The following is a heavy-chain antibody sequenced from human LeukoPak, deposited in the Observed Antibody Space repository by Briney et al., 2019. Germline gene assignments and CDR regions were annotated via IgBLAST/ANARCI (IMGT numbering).Heavy chain of an antibody. J-gene: IGHJ4*02. CDR1: GGSISSGSYY. Sequence: KPSQTLSLTCTVSGGSISSGSYYWSWIRQPAGKGLEWIGRIYTSGSTNYNPSLKSRVTISVDTSKNQFSLKLSSVTAADTAVYYCARVIATRVRRRVFDYWGQGTLVTVSS. D-gene: IGHD2-21*01. CDR2: IYTSGST. V-gene: IGHV4-61*02. CDR3: ARVIATRVRRRVFDY.